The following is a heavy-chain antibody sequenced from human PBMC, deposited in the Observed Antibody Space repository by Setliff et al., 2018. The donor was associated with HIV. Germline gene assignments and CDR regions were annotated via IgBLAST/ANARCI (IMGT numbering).Heavy chain of an antibody. D-gene: IGHD3-22*01. J-gene: IGHJ4*02. CDR1: GFTFNHYA. CDR2: TIPMSDIP. V-gene: IGHV1-69*10. Sequence: GASVKVSCKASGFTFNHYALSWVRQAPGQRPEWMGGTIPMSDIPNYAQNFQGRVTITADHSTTTTYMELSSLSSADTAVYYCVRVGPWYYGRSGYLASWDYWGQGTQVTV. CDR3: VRVGPWYYGRSGYLASWDY.